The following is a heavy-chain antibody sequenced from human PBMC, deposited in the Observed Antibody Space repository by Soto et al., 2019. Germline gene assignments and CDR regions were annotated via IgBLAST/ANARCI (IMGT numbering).Heavy chain of an antibody. J-gene: IGHJ4*02. CDR3: ASGLDLQWLANYFDY. CDR2: IIPILGIA. D-gene: IGHD6-19*01. CDR1: GGTFSSYT. V-gene: IGHV1-69*02. Sequence: QVQLVQSGAEVKKPGSSVKVSCKASGGTFSSYTISWVRQAPGQGLEWMGRIIPILGIANYAQKFQGRVTIPADHSTSTAYMELSCLRSEDTAVYYCASGLDLQWLANYFDYWGQGTLVTVSS.